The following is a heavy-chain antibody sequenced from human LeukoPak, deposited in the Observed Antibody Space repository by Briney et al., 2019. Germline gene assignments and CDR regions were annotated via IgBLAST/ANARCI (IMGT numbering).Heavy chain of an antibody. J-gene: IGHJ4*02. CDR2: IYTSGST. V-gene: IGHV4-4*07. D-gene: IGHD3-3*01. CDR3: ARAPLRFLEWAAFDY. CDR1: GGSISSYY. Sequence: TSETLSLTCTVSGGSISSYYWSWIRQPAGKGLEWIRRIYTSGSTNYNPSLKSRVTMPVDTSKNQFSLKLSSVTAADTAVYYCARAPLRFLEWAAFDYWGQGTLVTVSS.